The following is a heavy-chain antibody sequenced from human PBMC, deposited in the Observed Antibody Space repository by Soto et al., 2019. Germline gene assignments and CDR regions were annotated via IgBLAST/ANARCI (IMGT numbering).Heavy chain of an antibody. CDR1: GFTFSSYS. D-gene: IGHD1-26*01. V-gene: IGHV3-21*01. Sequence: GGSLRLSFAASGFTFSSYSMNWGRPAPGEVLEWFSSISSSSSYIYYADSVKGRFTISRDNAKNSLYLQMNSLRAEDTAVYYCARDRPSIVGATTGFDYWGQGTLVTVSS. CDR3: ARDRPSIVGATTGFDY. J-gene: IGHJ4*02. CDR2: ISSSSSYI.